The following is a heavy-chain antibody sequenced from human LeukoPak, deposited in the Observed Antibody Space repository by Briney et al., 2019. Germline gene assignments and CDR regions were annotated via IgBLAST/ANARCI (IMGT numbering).Heavy chain of an antibody. CDR1: GYTFTNYY. V-gene: IGHV1-46*01. J-gene: IGHJ4*02. CDR2: INPSGGST. Sequence: GASVKVSCKASGYTFTNYYIHWVRQAPGQGLECMGIINPSGGSTSYAQKFQGRVTMTTDTSTSTAYMELRSLRSDDTAVYYCARDYGIAAAGTIDYWGQGTLVTVSS. D-gene: IGHD6-13*01. CDR3: ARDYGIAAAGTIDY.